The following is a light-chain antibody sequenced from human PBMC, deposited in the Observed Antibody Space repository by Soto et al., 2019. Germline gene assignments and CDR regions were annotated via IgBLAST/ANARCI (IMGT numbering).Light chain of an antibody. CDR1: QSVSSSY. CDR2: GAS. V-gene: IGKV3-20*01. J-gene: IGKJ2*01. Sequence: EIVLTQSPGTLSLSPGERATLSCRASQSVSSSYLAWYQQKPGQAPRLLIYGASSRATGIPDRFSGSGSGTDFTLTNSRLEPEDFAVYYCQQYTSSRMYTFGQGTKLEIK. CDR3: QQYTSSRMYT.